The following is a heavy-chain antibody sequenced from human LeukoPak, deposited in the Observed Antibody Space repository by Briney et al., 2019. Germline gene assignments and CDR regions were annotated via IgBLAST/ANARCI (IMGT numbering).Heavy chain of an antibody. V-gene: IGHV3-7*02. D-gene: IGHD6-13*01. CDR3: AKAASSWLDY. J-gene: IGHJ4*02. CDR2: IKKDGSEK. Sequence: GGSLRLSCAASGFTFSSYWMSWVRQAPGKGLEWVANIKKDGSEKNYVDSAKGRFTISRDNSKNTLYLQMNSLRAEDTAVYYCAKAASSWLDYWGQGTLVTVSS. CDR1: GFTFSSYW.